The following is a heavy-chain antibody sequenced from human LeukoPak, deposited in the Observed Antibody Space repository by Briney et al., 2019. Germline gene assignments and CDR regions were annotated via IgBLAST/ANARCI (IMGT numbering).Heavy chain of an antibody. CDR3: AKDGYYYDSSGPSLPSYFDY. Sequence: PGGSLRLSCAASGFTFSSYAMSWVRQAPGKGLEWVSAISGSGGSTYYADSVKGRFTISRDNSKNTLYLQMNSLRAEDTAVYYCAKDGYYYDSSGPSLPSYFDYWGQGTLVTVSS. CDR2: ISGSGGST. J-gene: IGHJ4*02. CDR1: GFTFSSYA. D-gene: IGHD3-22*01. V-gene: IGHV3-23*01.